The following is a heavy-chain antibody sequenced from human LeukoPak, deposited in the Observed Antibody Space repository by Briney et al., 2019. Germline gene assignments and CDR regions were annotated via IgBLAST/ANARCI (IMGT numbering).Heavy chain of an antibody. J-gene: IGHJ4*02. D-gene: IGHD3-10*01. V-gene: IGHV1-18*01. CDR2: ISVYNGNT. Sequence: ASVKVSCKASGHTFTSYGISWVRQAPGQGLEWMGWISVYNGNTNYAQKLQGRVTMTTDTSTSTAYRELRSLRSDDTAVYYCARDDRDDPGSFDYWGQGTLVTASS. CDR1: GHTFTSYG. CDR3: ARDDRDDPGSFDY.